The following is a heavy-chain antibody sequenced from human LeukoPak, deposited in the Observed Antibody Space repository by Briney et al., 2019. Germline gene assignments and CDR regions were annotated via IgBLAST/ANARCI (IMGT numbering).Heavy chain of an antibody. Sequence: PSETLSLTCAVYGGSFSGYYWSWIRQPPGKGLEWIGEINHSGSTNYNPSLKSRVTISVDTSKNQFSLKLSSVTAAGTAVYYCARVEIGPYCGGDCYSNWFDPWGQGTLVTVSS. V-gene: IGHV4-34*01. D-gene: IGHD2-21*02. CDR2: INHSGST. J-gene: IGHJ5*02. CDR1: GGSFSGYY. CDR3: ARVEIGPYCGGDCYSNWFDP.